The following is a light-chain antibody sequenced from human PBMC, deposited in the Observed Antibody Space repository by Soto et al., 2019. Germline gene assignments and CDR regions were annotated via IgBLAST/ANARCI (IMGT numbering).Light chain of an antibody. Sequence: QSVLTQPASVSGSPGQSIAISCTGTSSDVGGYNYVCWYQQHPGKAPKLMIYDVNIQPSGVSDRFSGSKSGNTASLTISGLQAQDEADYYCSSYTSSNTLVFGTGTKVTVL. V-gene: IGLV2-14*01. J-gene: IGLJ1*01. CDR3: SSYTSSNTLV. CDR1: SSDVGGYNY. CDR2: DVN.